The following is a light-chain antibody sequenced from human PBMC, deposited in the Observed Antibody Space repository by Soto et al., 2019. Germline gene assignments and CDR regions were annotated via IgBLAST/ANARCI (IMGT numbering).Light chain of an antibody. CDR1: QSVSSN. CDR2: GAS. V-gene: IGKV3-15*01. CDR3: QQRSNLPWT. Sequence: EIVMTQSPATLSVSPGERATLSCRASQSVSSNLAWYQQKPGQAPRLLIYGASTRATGIPARFSGSGSGTDYTLTVSSLEPEDFAVYYCQQRSNLPWTFGQGTKVDIK. J-gene: IGKJ1*01.